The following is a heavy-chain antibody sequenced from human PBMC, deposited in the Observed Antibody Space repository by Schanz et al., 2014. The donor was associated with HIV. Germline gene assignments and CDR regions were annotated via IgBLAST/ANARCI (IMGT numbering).Heavy chain of an antibody. V-gene: IGHV1-2*02. Sequence: QVHLVQSGAEVKKPGASVKVSCKASGYTFSGYYIHWVRQAPGQGLEWMGWMNPNSGVTEDAQKFQGRVTMTRDTSISTAYMEVSRLRSDDTAVYFCARARAKIEGRPVGNWFGPWGQGTLVTVSS. J-gene: IGHJ5*02. CDR1: GYTFSGYY. CDR2: MNPNSGVT. CDR3: ARARAKIEGRPVGNWFGP. D-gene: IGHD6-6*01.